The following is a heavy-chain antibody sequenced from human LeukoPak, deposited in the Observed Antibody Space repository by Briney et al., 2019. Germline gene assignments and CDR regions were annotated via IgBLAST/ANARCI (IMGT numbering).Heavy chain of an antibody. CDR1: GGTFSSYA. CDR2: IIPIFGIA. V-gene: IGHV1-69*04. Sequence: SVKVSCKASGGTFSSYAISWVRQAPGQGLEWMGRIIPIFGIANYAQKFQGRVTITADKSTSTAYMELSSLRSEDTAAYYCARGVVVVPAAISPSYYYYGMDVWGQGTTVTVSS. D-gene: IGHD2-2*01. J-gene: IGHJ6*02. CDR3: ARGVVVVPAAISPSYYYYGMDV.